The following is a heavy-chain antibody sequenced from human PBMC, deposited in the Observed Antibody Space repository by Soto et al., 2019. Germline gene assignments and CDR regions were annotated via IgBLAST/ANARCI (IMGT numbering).Heavy chain of an antibody. D-gene: IGHD2-15*01. Sequence: QVHLLQSGAEVQKPGASVKVSGKTSGYTFNDFGITWVRQAPGLGLEWLGWIYSKAGKMNFAPKFQKRVIMTTDTSTSTAYMELTSLTFDDSAIYFCARDIAFDIDYWGQGTLVTVS. V-gene: IGHV1-18*01. CDR2: IYSKAGKM. CDR3: ARDIAFDIDY. J-gene: IGHJ4*02. CDR1: GYTFNDFG.